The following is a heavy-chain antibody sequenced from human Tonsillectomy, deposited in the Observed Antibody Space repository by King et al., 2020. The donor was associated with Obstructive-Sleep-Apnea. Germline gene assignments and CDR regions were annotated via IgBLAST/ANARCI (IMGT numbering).Heavy chain of an antibody. Sequence: VQLVESGGGVVQPGRSLRLSCAASGFTFSSYAMHWVRQAPGKGLEWVAVISYDGSNKYYADSVKGRFTISRDNSKNTLYLQMNSLRAEDTAVYYCARDEGWVAVAGFVFDYWGQGTLVTVSS. CDR3: ARDEGWVAVAGFVFDY. J-gene: IGHJ4*02. V-gene: IGHV3-30*04. CDR1: GFTFSSYA. CDR2: ISYDGSNK. D-gene: IGHD6-19*01.